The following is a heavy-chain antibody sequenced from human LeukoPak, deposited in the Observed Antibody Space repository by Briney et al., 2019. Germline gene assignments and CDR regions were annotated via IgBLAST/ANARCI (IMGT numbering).Heavy chain of an antibody. J-gene: IGHJ1*01. V-gene: IGHV3-48*01. D-gene: IGHD2-2*01. Sequence: PGGSLRLSCAASGFTFSSYSMNWVRQAPGKGLEWVSYISSGSSTIYYADSVKGRFTISRDNAKNSLYLQMNSLKTEDTAVYYCARGHCSSTSCHGGRWGQGTLVTVSS. CDR2: ISSGSSTI. CDR3: ARGHCSSTSCHGGR. CDR1: GFTFSSYS.